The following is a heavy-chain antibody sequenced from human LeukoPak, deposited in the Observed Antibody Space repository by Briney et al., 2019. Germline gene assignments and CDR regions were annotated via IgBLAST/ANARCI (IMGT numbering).Heavy chain of an antibody. CDR3: ARERIVVVTATPYYYYYGMDV. CDR2: IYSGGST. J-gene: IGHJ6*02. D-gene: IGHD2-21*02. CDR1: GFTVSSNY. Sequence: GGSLRLSCAASGFTVSSNYMSWGRQAPGKGLEWVSVIYSGGSTYYADSVKGRFTISRDNSKNTLYLQMNSLRAEDTAVYYCARERIVVVTATPYYYYYGMDVWGQGTTVTVSS. V-gene: IGHV3-66*01.